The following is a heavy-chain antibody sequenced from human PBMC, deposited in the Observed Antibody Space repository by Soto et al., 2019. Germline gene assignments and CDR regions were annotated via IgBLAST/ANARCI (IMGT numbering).Heavy chain of an antibody. D-gene: IGHD3-3*01. Sequence: GGSLRLSCAASGFTFSSYAMSWVRQAPGKGLEWVSAISGSGGSTYYADSVKGRFTISRDNSKNTLYLQMNSLRAEDTAVYYCAKARLVRFLEWLSLDVWGKGTTVTVSS. V-gene: IGHV3-23*01. J-gene: IGHJ6*04. CDR1: GFTFSSYA. CDR3: AKARLVRFLEWLSLDV. CDR2: ISGSGGST.